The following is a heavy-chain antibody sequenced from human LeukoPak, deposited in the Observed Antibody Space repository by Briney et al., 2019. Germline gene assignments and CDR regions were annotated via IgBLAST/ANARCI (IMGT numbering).Heavy chain of an antibody. D-gene: IGHD3-22*01. CDR3: ARIKLSYYYDSSGYYQFDY. J-gene: IGHJ4*02. CDR2: ISAYNGNT. CDR1: GGTFSSYA. Sequence: ASVKVSCKASGGTFSSYAISWVRQAPGQGLEWMGWISAYNGNTNYAQKLQGRVTMTTDTSTSTAYMELRSLRSDDTAVYYCARIKLSYYYDSSGYYQFDYWGQGTLVTVSS. V-gene: IGHV1-18*01.